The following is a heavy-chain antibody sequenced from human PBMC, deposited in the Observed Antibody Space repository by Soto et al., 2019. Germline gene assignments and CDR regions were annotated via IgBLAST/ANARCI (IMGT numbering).Heavy chain of an antibody. Sequence: SESLSLTCTVSGASIRSTDYYWSWIRQAPGKGLEWIGYVYYTGSTYYNPSLMSRLTISVDTSKNQFSLKLTSVTAAETAVYYCVRTAREGAVAPHWFDRWGQGTQVTVSS. V-gene: IGHV4-30-4*01. D-gene: IGHD2-21*02. CDR1: GASIRSTDYY. CDR3: VRTAREGAVAPHWFDR. J-gene: IGHJ5*02. CDR2: VYYTGST.